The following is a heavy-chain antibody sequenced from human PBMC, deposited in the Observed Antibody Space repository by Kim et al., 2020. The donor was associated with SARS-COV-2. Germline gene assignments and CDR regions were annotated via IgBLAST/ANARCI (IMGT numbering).Heavy chain of an antibody. J-gene: IGHJ4*02. CDR3: AKGLGGHDYSKRTFDC. D-gene: IGHD4-4*01. CDR1: GFTVSANY. Sequence: GGSLRLSCAASGFTVSANYMTWVRQAPGEGLEWVSVLYSDGSTYYIDSVKGRFTISTDNSKNTLYLQMSSLRAEDTAIYYCAKGLGGHDYSKRTFDCWGQGTLVTVSS. CDR2: LYSDGST. V-gene: IGHV3-66*01.